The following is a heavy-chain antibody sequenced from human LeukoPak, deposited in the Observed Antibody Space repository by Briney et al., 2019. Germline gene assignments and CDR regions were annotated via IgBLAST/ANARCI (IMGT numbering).Heavy chain of an antibody. CDR1: ACSISSYY. CDR3: ARGTVGAVAGPHIS. D-gene: IGHD6-19*01. CDR2: IYTSGST. Sequence: SETLSLTCTGTACSISSYYWSWIRQPAGKGLEWIGRIYTSGSTNYNPSLKSRVTMSVDTSKNQFSLKLSSVTAADTAVYYCARGTVGAVAGPHISWGQGTLVTVSS. V-gene: IGHV4-4*07. J-gene: IGHJ4*02.